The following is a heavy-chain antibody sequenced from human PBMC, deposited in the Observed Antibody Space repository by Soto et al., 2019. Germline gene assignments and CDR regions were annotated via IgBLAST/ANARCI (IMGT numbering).Heavy chain of an antibody. CDR3: ARDGRSSSYDY. CDR1: GGPFSSYG. D-gene: IGHD6-13*01. J-gene: IGHJ4*02. Sequence: QVQLVQSGAEVKKPGSSVKVSCKSSGGPFSSYGINWVRQAPGQGPEWMGMIIPNFGTPQYAQKFQGRLTXXXXXSXXXXXXDLSSLRSEDTAVYYCARDGRSSSYDYWGQGTLVTVSS. V-gene: IGHV1-69*18. CDR2: IIPNFGTP.